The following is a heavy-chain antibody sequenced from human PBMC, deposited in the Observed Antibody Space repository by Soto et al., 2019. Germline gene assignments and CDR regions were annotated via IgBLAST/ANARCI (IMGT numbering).Heavy chain of an antibody. Sequence: GGSLKRSYQASGFTFTYYWIAWVRPLPGKGLEWMGIIYPGDSDTRYSPYFQGHVTITVDKSTSTAYLQWNTLKAEDTAVYYCAKDRRITFAGVIVPYWYFDLWGRGTLVTVS. V-gene: IGHV5-51*01. D-gene: IGHD3-16*02. CDR3: AKDRRITFAGVIVPYWYFDL. J-gene: IGHJ2*01. CDR2: IYPGDSDT. CDR1: GFTFTYYW.